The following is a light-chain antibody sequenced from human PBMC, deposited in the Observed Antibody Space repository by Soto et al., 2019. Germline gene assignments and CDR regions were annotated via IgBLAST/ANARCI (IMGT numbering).Light chain of an antibody. V-gene: IGKV3-20*01. CDR3: QQYGNSPRT. J-gene: IGKJ1*01. CDR1: QRVSSSH. CDR2: GAS. Sequence: EIVLTQSPGTLSLSPGERATLSCRASQRVSSSHLAWYQQKPGQAPRLLISGASSRATGIPDRFTGSGSGTDSTLTISRLEPEDFAVYYCQQYGNSPRTFGQGTKVDI.